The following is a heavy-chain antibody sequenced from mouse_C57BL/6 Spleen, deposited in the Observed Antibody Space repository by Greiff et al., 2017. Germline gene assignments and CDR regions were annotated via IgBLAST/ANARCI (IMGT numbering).Heavy chain of an antibody. J-gene: IGHJ2*01. Sequence: QVQLQQPGAELVKPGASVKLSCKASGYTFTSYWMHWVKQRPGQGLEWIGMIHPNSGSTNYNEKFKSKATLTVDKSSSTAYMQLSSLTSEDSAVYYCAPITTVGDPFDYWGQGTTLTVSS. CDR1: GYTFTSYW. D-gene: IGHD1-1*01. CDR3: APITTVGDPFDY. V-gene: IGHV1-64*01. CDR2: IHPNSGST.